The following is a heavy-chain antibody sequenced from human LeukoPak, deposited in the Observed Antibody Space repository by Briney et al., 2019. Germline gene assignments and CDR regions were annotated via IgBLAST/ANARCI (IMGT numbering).Heavy chain of an antibody. Sequence: GGSLRLSCASSGFTFSNYEMNWVRQAPGKGLEWVSYISSSGTTKYYADSVKGRFTISRDNAKNSLYLQMNSLRAEDTAVYYCASETWIQLWFVFDYWGQGTLVTVSS. CDR2: ISSSGTTK. D-gene: IGHD5-18*01. CDR3: ASETWIQLWFVFDY. V-gene: IGHV3-48*03. J-gene: IGHJ4*02. CDR1: GFTFSNYE.